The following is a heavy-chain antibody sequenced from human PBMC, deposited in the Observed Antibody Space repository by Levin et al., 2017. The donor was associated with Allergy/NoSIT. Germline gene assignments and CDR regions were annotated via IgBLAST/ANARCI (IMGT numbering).Heavy chain of an antibody. CDR3: ARNSEYSYYYYMDV. CDR2: ISWNSGII. CDR1: GFTFDDFA. D-gene: IGHD1-1*01. Sequence: LSLTCAASGFTFDDFAMHWVRPAPRKGLEWVSSISWNSGIIGYADSVKGRFTISRDNATNSLFLQMDSLRPEDTALYYCARNSEYSYYYYMDVGGKGTTVTVSS. J-gene: IGHJ6*03. V-gene: IGHV3-9*01.